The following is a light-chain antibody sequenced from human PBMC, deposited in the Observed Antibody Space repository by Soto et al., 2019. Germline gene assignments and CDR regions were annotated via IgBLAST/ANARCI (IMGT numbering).Light chain of an antibody. J-gene: IGKJ1*01. V-gene: IGKV4-1*01. Sequence: DIVMTHSPDSLAVSLGEKATINCKSSRSVLYTSNNKNYLAWYQQKPGQPPKLLIYWASTRESGVPDRFSGSGSGIGFTLTISSVQAEDVAVYYCQQYYTTPQTFGQGTKVEIK. CDR1: RSVLYTSNNKNY. CDR3: QQYYTTPQT. CDR2: WAS.